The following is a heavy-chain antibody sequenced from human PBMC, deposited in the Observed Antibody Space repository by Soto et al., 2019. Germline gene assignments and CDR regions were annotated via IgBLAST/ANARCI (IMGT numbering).Heavy chain of an antibody. V-gene: IGHV4-59*01. D-gene: IGHD6-6*01. CDR2: IYYSGST. CDR3: ARDPYSSTSVWYFDL. J-gene: IGHJ2*01. Sequence: QVQLQESGPGLVKPSETLSLTCTVSGGSISSYYWSWIRQPPGQGLEWIGYIYYSGSTHYNPSLMSRVTISVDTSKNQCSLKLSSVTAADTAVYYGARDPYSSTSVWYFDLWGRGTLVTVSS. CDR1: GGSISSYY.